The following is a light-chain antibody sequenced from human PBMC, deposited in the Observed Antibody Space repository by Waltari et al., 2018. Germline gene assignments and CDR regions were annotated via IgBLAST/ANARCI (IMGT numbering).Light chain of an antibody. CDR2: AAS. CDR1: QSISSY. V-gene: IGKV1-39*01. CDR3: QQSYSTPN. Sequence: DIKMTQSPSSLSASVGDRVTITCRASQSISSYLNWYQQKPGKAPKLLIYAASSLQSGVPSMFSGSGSGTDFTLTISSLQPEDFATYYCQQSYSTPNFGGGTKVEIK. J-gene: IGKJ4*01.